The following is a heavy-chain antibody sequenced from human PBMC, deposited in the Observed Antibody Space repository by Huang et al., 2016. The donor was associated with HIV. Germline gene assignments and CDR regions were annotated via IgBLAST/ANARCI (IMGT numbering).Heavy chain of an antibody. D-gene: IGHD3-3*01. CDR2: INHSRTT. CDR3: ARGRGRSGYHLEF. Sequence: QVRLHQWGAGLLKPSETLSLTCAVYGGSFSGYYWTWIRQSPRKGLEWMGEINHSRTTNYNPSLKSRVSMSVDTSKNQFSVKLRSVTAADTAIYYCARGRGRSGYHLEFWGQGTLVSVSP. V-gene: IGHV4-34*01. J-gene: IGHJ4*02. CDR1: GGSFSGYY.